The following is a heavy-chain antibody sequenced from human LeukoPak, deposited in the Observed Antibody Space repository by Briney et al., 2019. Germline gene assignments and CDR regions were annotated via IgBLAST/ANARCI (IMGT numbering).Heavy chain of an antibody. D-gene: IGHD6-19*01. V-gene: IGHV3-15*01. CDR1: GFTFSNAW. CDR2: IKSKTDGGTT. J-gene: IGHJ6*02. Sequence: GGSLRLSCAASGFTFSNAWMSWVRQAPGKGLEWVGRIKSKTDGGTTDYAAPVKGRFTISRDDSKNTLYLQVYSLKTEDTAVYYCTTAFYSSGWYYYYGMDVWGQGTTVTVSS. CDR3: TTAFYSSGWYYYYGMDV.